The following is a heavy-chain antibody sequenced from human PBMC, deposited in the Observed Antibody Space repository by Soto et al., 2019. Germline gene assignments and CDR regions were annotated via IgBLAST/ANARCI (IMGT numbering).Heavy chain of an antibody. V-gene: IGHV4-4*07. D-gene: IGHD6-13*01. CDR1: GGSISSYY. CDR3: ARGDLPGIAAAGTANYGMDV. J-gene: IGHJ6*02. CDR2: IYTSGST. Sequence: SETLSLTCTVSGGSISSYYWSWIRQPAGKGLEWIGRIYTSGSTNYNPSLKSRVTMSVDTSKSQFSLKLSSVTAADTAVYYCARGDLPGIAAAGTANYGMDVWGQGTTVTVSS.